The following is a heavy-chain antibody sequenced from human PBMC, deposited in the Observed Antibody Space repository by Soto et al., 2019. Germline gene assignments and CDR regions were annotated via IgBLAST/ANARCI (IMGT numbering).Heavy chain of an antibody. J-gene: IGHJ4*02. CDR3: AKDCRRLAVAGSAFDS. D-gene: IGHD6-19*01. V-gene: IGHV3-23*01. Sequence: GGSLRLSCAASGFTFNDYAIAWVRQAPGKGLEWVSPISGSGGHSSYADSVRGRCTISRDNANSILSLDMSDLSAEDTAVYYCAKDCRRLAVAGSAFDSWGQGTLVTVSS. CDR1: GFTFNDYA. CDR2: ISGSGGHS.